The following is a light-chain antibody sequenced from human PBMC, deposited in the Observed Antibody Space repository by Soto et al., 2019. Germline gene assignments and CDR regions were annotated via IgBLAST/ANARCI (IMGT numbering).Light chain of an antibody. Sequence: EIVLTQSPATLSLSPGERATVSCRASQSVSSHLAWYQQKRGQAPRLLIYDASSRASGIPAGFSGSGSGTDFTLTISSLEPEDFAVYYCQQGGNWPLTFGQGTRLEIK. CDR3: QQGGNWPLT. V-gene: IGKV3-11*01. CDR2: DAS. J-gene: IGKJ5*01. CDR1: QSVSSH.